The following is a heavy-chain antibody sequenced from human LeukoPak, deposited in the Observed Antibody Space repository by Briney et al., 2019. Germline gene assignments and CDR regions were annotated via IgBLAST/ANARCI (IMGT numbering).Heavy chain of an antibody. J-gene: IGHJ4*02. CDR1: GFTFSSHA. D-gene: IGHD6-19*01. V-gene: IGHV3-23*01. CDR3: AKFPISRSAVAAPFDD. Sequence: GGSLRLSCAASGFTFSSHAMSWVRQAPGKGPEWVSAINSRGDRTEYADSVKGRFTISRDNAKNTLYLQMYSLRVEDTAVYYCAKFPISRSAVAAPFDDWGQGALVSVSS. CDR2: INSRGDRT.